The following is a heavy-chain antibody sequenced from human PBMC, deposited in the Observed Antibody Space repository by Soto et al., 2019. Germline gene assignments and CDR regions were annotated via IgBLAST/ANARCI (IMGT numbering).Heavy chain of an antibody. CDR3: ARSVAVPGAHIDY. J-gene: IGHJ4*02. Sequence: SETLSLTCIVSGGSIIGSYWSWSRQSPGKGLEWLGYVYYTGSTNYSPSLRSRVSISVDTSKNEFSLRLSSVTAADTAVYFCARSVAVPGAHIDYWGQGTQVTVS. V-gene: IGHV4-59*01. CDR2: VYYTGST. CDR1: GGSIIGSY. D-gene: IGHD6-19*01.